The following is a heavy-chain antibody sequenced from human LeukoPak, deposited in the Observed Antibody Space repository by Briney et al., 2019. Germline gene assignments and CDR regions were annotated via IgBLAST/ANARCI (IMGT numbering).Heavy chain of an antibody. J-gene: IGHJ6*03. CDR1: GYTFTSYV. CDR2: ISAYNGNT. D-gene: IGHD1-14*01. Sequence: ASVKVSCKASGYTFTSYVISWVRQAPGQGLEWMGWISAYNGNTNYAQKLQGRVTMTTDTSTSTAYMELSSLRSEDTAVYYCARCPTPDSPDSQKYYYYYYMDVWGKGTTVTVSS. CDR3: ARCPTPDSPDSQKYYYYYYMDV. V-gene: IGHV1-18*01.